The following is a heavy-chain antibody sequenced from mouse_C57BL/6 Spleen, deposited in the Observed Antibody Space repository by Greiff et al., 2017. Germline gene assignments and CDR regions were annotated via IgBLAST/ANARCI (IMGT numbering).Heavy chain of an antibody. J-gene: IGHJ2*01. CDR1: GYSFTSSY. V-gene: IGHV1-66*01. D-gene: IGHD1-1*01. CDR2: IYPGSGNT. Sequence: VQLQQSGPELVKPGASVKISCKASGYSFTSSYIPWVKQRPGQGLEWIGWIYPGSGNTKYNEKFKGKATLTADPSSSTAYMQLSSLTSEDSAVYYCAVSTTGAPFDYGGQGTTRTVSA. CDR3: AVSTTGAPFDY.